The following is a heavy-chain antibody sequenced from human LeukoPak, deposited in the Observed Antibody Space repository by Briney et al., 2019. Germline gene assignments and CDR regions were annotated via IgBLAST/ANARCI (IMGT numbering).Heavy chain of an antibody. CDR1: GFTFSDFW. J-gene: IGHJ6*02. CDR2: ISGSGGGT. V-gene: IGHV3-23*01. CDR3: AKRDSSGYDYYGMDV. D-gene: IGHD3-22*01. Sequence: PGGSLRLSCAASGFTFSDFWMYWVSQAPGKGLEWVSAISGSGGGTYYADSVKGRFTISRDNSKNTLYLQMNSLRAEDTAVYYCAKRDSSGYDYYGMDVWGQGTTVTVSS.